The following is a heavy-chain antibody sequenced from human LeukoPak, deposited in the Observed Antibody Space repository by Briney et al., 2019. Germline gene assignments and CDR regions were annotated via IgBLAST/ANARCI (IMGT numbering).Heavy chain of an antibody. D-gene: IGHD2-2*01. J-gene: IGHJ4*02. CDR3: ARAPRYCSSTSCYSPFDY. CDR1: GYTFTGYY. Sequence: ASVKVSCKASGYTFTGYYMHWVRQAPGPGLERKGLINPNSGGTNYAQKFQGWVTMTRDTSISTAYMELSRLRSADTAVYYCARAPRYCSSTSCYSPFDYWGQGTLVTVSS. CDR2: INPNSGGT. V-gene: IGHV1-2*04.